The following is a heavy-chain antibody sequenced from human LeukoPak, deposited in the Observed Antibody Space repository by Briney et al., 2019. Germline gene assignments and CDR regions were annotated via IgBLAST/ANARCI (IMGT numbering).Heavy chain of an antibody. CDR3: ARVRSSRVGPDY. V-gene: IGHV3-21*01. CDR2: ISSSSSYI. D-gene: IGHD6-13*01. CDR1: GFTFSSYS. Sequence: RGSLRLSCAASGFTFSSYSMNWVRQAPGKGLEWVSSISSSSSYIYYADSVKGRFTISRDNAKNSLYLQMNSLRAEDTAVYYCARVRSSRVGPDYWGQGTLVTVSS. J-gene: IGHJ4*02.